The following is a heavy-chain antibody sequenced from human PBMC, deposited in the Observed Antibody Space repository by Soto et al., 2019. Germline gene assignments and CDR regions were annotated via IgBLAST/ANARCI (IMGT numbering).Heavy chain of an antibody. CDR3: AKARGYCSSTSCYQPRYYYYGMDV. Sequence: GGSLRLSCAASGFTFSSYAMNWVRQAPGKGLEWVSAISGSGGSTYYADSVKGRFTISRDNSKNTLYLQMNSLRAEDTAVYYCAKARGYCSSTSCYQPRYYYYGMDVWGQGTTVTVS. V-gene: IGHV3-23*01. CDR2: ISGSGGST. D-gene: IGHD2-2*01. J-gene: IGHJ6*02. CDR1: GFTFSSYA.